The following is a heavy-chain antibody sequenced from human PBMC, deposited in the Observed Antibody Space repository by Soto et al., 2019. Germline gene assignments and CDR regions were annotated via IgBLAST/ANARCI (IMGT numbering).Heavy chain of an antibody. CDR3: ARAPRGRRDSSGYWFY. J-gene: IGHJ4*02. CDR2: INHSGST. Sequence: SETLSLTCAVYGGSFSGYYWSWIRQPPGKGLEWIGEINHSGSTNYNPSLKSRVTISVDTSKNQFSLELSSVTAADMAVYYCARAPRGRRDSSGYWFYWGQGTLVTVSS. D-gene: IGHD3-22*01. V-gene: IGHV4-34*01. CDR1: GGSFSGYY.